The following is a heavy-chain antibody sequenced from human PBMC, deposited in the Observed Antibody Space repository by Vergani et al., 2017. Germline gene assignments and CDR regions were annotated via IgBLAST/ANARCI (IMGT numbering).Heavy chain of an antibody. CDR2: IKSDGSIT. CDR3: AKDERPYSSGWYGTGY. V-gene: IGHV3-74*01. Sequence: EVQLVESGGGLIHPGGSLRLSCEGSGFSFSGYWMHWVRQSPEKGLVWVSRIKSDGSITNYADSVKGRFTISRDKSKNTLYLQMNSLRAEDTAVYYCAKDERPYSSGWYGTGYWGQGTLVTVSS. CDR1: GFSFSGYW. J-gene: IGHJ4*02. D-gene: IGHD6-19*01.